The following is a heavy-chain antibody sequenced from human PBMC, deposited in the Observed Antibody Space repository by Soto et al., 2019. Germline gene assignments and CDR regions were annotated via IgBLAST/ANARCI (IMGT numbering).Heavy chain of an antibody. Sequence: PGGSLRLSCAASEFSFDDYAMSWVRQAPGKGLEWVSSITYTGVSTYYADSVKGRFTISRDNSKNTLYLQMNSLRAEDTAVYYCAKDGLGAYSYGSYYFDYWGQGTLVTVSS. J-gene: IGHJ4*01. CDR2: ITYTGVST. V-gene: IGHV3-23*01. CDR3: AKDGLGAYSYGSYYFDY. D-gene: IGHD5-18*01. CDR1: EFSFDDYA.